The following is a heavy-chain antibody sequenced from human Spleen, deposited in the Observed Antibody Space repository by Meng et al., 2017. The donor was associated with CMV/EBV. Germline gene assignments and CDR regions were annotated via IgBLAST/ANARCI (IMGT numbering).Heavy chain of an antibody. D-gene: IGHD2-2*01. CDR2: IYYSGST. CDR1: GGSISSYY. CDR3: ARDYGDAMRFFDY. Sequence: SETLSLTCTVSGGSISSYYWSWIRQPPGKGLEWIGYIYYSGSTNYNPSLKSRVTISVDTSKNQFSLKLSSVTAADTAVYYCARDYGDAMRFFDYWGQGTLVTVSS. V-gene: IGHV4-59*01. J-gene: IGHJ4*02.